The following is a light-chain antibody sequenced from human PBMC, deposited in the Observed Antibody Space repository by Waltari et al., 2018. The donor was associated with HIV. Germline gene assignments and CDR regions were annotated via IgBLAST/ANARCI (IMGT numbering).Light chain of an antibody. CDR2: SDN. CDR3: ATWHDSLTVV. V-gene: IGLV1-44*01. Sequence: QSVLTQPPSASGTPGQRVTISCSGSNSNIGSNTVNWYQQLPGMAPKLLIYSDNQRPSGVPDRFSGSKSGTSASLAISGLQSEDEAEYYCATWHDSLTVVFGGGTKLTVL. J-gene: IGLJ2*01. CDR1: NSNIGSNT.